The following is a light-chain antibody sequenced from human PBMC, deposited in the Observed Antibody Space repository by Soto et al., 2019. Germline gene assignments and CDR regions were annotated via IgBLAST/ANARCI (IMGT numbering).Light chain of an antibody. V-gene: IGLV1-44*01. CDR3: ATWDDSLNAVV. CDR2: SNN. J-gene: IGLJ2*01. Sequence: QSVLTQPPSASGTPGQRVTISCSGSSSNIGSNTVHWYQQLPGTAPKLLIYSNNQRPSGVPDRFSGSKSGTSASLAISGLQSEDEADYYCATWDDSLNAVVFGAGTKVTVL. CDR1: SSNIGSNT.